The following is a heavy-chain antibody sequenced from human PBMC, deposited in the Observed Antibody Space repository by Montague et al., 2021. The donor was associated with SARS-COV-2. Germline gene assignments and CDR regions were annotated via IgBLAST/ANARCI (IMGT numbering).Heavy chain of an antibody. CDR1: GGSIRNYY. J-gene: IGHJ6*02. CDR2: IYSSGSI. CDR3: SRNPGEYYGMDV. V-gene: IGHV4-4*07. D-gene: IGHD3-16*01. Sequence: SETLSLTCTVSGGSIRNYYWSWIRQPAGKGLEWIGRIYSSGSINYNPSLKTRITLSVDTSKNQLSLRLNSVTAADTAVSYCSRNPGEYYGMDVWGQGTTVTVSS.